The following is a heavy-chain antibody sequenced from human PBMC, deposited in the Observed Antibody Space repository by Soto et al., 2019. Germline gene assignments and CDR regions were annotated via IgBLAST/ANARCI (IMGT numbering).Heavy chain of an antibody. CDR1: GYTFTGYY. Sequence: ASVKVSCKASGYTFTGYYMHWVRQAPGQGLEWMGWINPNSGGTNYAQKFQGWVTMTRATSLSTAYMELSRLRSDDTPVYYCERGAATIDDYYYMDVWGKGTTVTVSS. CDR3: ERGAATIDDYYYMDV. D-gene: IGHD5-12*01. J-gene: IGHJ6*03. CDR2: INPNSGGT. V-gene: IGHV1-2*04.